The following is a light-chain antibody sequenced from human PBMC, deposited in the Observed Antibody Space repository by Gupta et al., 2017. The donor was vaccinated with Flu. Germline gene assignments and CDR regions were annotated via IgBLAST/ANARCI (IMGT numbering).Light chain of an antibody. Sequence: DIQMTQSPSTLSASVGDRITITCRASERINYWLAWYQQKPGKAPNLLIFKASTVQDGVPSRFSGSGSGTEVSPTINSLQPEDSASYYCQHHNSSPFTFGRGTKVDIK. J-gene: IGKJ4*01. CDR3: QHHNSSPFT. CDR1: ERINYW. CDR2: KAS. V-gene: IGKV1-5*03.